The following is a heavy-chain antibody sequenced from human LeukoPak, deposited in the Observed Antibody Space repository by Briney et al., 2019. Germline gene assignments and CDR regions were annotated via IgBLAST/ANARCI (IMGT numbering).Heavy chain of an antibody. D-gene: IGHD3-22*01. CDR3: AKDFDSSGYLGVSFDY. Sequence: GGSLRLSCAAPGFTFDDYAMHWVRQAPGKGLEWVSGISWNSGSIGYADSVKGRFTISRDNAKNSLYLQMNSLRAEDMALYYCAKDFDSSGYLGVSFDYWGQGTLVTVSS. J-gene: IGHJ4*02. CDR2: ISWNSGSI. V-gene: IGHV3-9*03. CDR1: GFTFDDYA.